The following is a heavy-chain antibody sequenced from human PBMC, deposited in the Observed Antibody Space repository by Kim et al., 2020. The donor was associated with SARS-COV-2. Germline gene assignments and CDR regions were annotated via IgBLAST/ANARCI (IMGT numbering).Heavy chain of an antibody. Sequence: GGSLRLSCAASGFTFSSYAMSWVRQAPGKGLEWVSAISGSGGSTYYADSVKGRFTISRDNSKNTLYLQMNSLRAEDTAVYYCAKDRVRGVNPDWFDPWGQGTLVTVSS. D-gene: IGHD3-10*01. CDR3: AKDRVRGVNPDWFDP. CDR1: GFTFSSYA. J-gene: IGHJ5*02. V-gene: IGHV3-23*01. CDR2: ISGSGGST.